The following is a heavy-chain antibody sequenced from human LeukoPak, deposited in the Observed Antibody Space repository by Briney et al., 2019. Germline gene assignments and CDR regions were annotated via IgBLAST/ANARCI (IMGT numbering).Heavy chain of an antibody. D-gene: IGHD3-10*01. CDR2: MNPNIYNT. CDR3: ARSGLWFGLY. Sequence: ASVKVSCKSSVYTFTSYGGNWVRQSTGQGLEWRGWMNPNIYNTGYAQKFQGRVTMTRHPSISTAYMELSSLRSEDTAVYYCARSGLWFGLYWGQGTLVTVSS. CDR1: VYTFTSYG. J-gene: IGHJ4*02. V-gene: IGHV1-8*01.